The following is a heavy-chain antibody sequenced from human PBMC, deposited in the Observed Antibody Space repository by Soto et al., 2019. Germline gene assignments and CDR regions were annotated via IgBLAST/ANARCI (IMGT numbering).Heavy chain of an antibody. Sequence: ASVKVSCKTSGYTFTNYDINWVRLATGQGLEWMGWMNPNSGITGYAQKFQGRVTMTRDTSISTAYMELSSLTSEDTAVYYCARIEYDSVITPNWFEPWGQGTLVTGST. CDR1: GYTFTNYD. CDR2: MNPNSGIT. V-gene: IGHV1-8*01. D-gene: IGHD3-10*01. CDR3: ARIEYDSVITPNWFEP. J-gene: IGHJ5*02.